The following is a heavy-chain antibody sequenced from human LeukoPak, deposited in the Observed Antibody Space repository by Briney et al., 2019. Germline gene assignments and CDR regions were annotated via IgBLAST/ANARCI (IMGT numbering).Heavy chain of an antibody. CDR3: ARGSSSWLN. J-gene: IGHJ4*02. CDR1: GGSISNYY. Sequence: SETLSLTCTVSGGSISNYYWSWIRQPPGKGLEWIGYIYYSGSTNYNPSLRSRVTISVDTSKNQFSLKLSSVTAADTAVYYCARGSSSWLNWGQGTLVTVSS. V-gene: IGHV4-59*01. CDR2: IYYSGST. D-gene: IGHD6-13*01.